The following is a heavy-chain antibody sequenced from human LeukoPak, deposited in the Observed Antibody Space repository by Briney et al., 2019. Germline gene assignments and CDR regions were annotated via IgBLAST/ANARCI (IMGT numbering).Heavy chain of an antibody. V-gene: IGHV3-30-3*01. Sequence: GGSLRLSCTASEFTFTNYGMHWVRQAPGKGLEWVAVISNDGTDKYYADSVKGRFTISRDNSENTLYLQLNSLRPVDTAVYYCARVRVILTTMASFSYWGLGTLVTVSS. CDR3: ARVRVILTTMASFSY. D-gene: IGHD3-9*01. CDR2: ISNDGTDK. CDR1: EFTFTNYG. J-gene: IGHJ4*02.